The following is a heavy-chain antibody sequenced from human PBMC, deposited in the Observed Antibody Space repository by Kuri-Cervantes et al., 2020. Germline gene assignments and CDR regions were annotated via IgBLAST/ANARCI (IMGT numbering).Heavy chain of an antibody. V-gene: IGHV3-23*01. Sequence: GESLKISCAASGFTFSSYAMSWVRQAPGKGLEWVSAISGSGGSTYYADSVKGRFTISRDNSKNTLYLQMNSLRAEDTAVYYCTTTEGETSGTNDYWGQGTLVSVSS. CDR3: TTTEGETSGTNDY. CDR2: ISGSGGST. D-gene: IGHD2-15*01. J-gene: IGHJ4*02. CDR1: GFTFSSYA.